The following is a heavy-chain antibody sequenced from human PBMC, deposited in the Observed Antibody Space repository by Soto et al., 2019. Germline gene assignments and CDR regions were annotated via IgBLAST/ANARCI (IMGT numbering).Heavy chain of an antibody. D-gene: IGHD6-13*01. Sequence: QVQLVQSGAEVKKPGASVKVSCKASGYTFTSYGISWVRQAPGQGLEWMGWISAYNGNTNYAQKLQGRVTMTTDTSTRPGYMELRSLRSDDTAVDYFARDLGQQLFDYWGQGTLVTVSS. CDR3: ARDLGQQLFDY. J-gene: IGHJ4*02. V-gene: IGHV1-18*01. CDR1: GYTFTSYG. CDR2: ISAYNGNT.